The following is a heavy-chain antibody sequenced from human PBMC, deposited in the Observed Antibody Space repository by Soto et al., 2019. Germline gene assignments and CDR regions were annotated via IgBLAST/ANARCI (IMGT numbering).Heavy chain of an antibody. V-gene: IGHV4-31*03. CDR2: IYYSGST. D-gene: IGHD6-13*01. CDR3: ARDTYGSSGWSDP. CDR1: GGSISSGGYY. Sequence: SETLSLTCTVSGGSISSGGYYWSWIRQHPGKGLEWIGYIYYSGSTYYNPSLKIRVTISVDTSKNQFSLKLRSLTSADTAVYYCARDTYGSSGWSDPWGQGSLVTVYS. J-gene: IGHJ5*02.